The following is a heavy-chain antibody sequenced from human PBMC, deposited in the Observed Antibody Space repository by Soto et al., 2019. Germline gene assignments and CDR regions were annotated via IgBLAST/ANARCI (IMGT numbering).Heavy chain of an antibody. CDR3: TTXXYXXMXXXXXXY. CDR1: GFIFSNAW. CDR2: IKSKADGGTT. V-gene: IGHV3-15*07. Sequence: GGSLRLSCAASGFIFSNAWINWVRQAPGKGLEWVGRIKSKADGGTTDFTAPVKGRFAISRDDSMNMMYMQMSSLRTEDTAVYYCTTXXYXXMXXXXXXYXXXGTLVTV. J-gene: IGHJ4*01. D-gene: IGHD2-2*01.